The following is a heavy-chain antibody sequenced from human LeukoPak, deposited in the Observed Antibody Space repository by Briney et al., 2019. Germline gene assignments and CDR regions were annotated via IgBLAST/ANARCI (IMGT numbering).Heavy chain of an antibody. CDR3: AKDLDTLSCTGGVCCIFDY. Sequence: PGGSLRLSCAASGFTFGDYAMHWVRQAPGKGLEWVSGISWNSGSIGYADSVKGRFTISRDNAKNSLYLQMNSLRAEDTALYYCAKDLDTLSCTGGVCCIFDYWGQGTLVTVSS. V-gene: IGHV3-9*01. J-gene: IGHJ4*02. CDR2: ISWNSGSI. CDR1: GFTFGDYA. D-gene: IGHD2-8*02.